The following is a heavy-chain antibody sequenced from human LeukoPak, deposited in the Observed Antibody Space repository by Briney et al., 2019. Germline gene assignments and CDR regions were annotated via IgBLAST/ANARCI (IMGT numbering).Heavy chain of an antibody. CDR3: ARPIDFSVVGAIYY. D-gene: IGHD1-26*01. CDR2: IYYSEST. CDR1: GGSISSSSYY. V-gene: IGHV4-39*01. Sequence: SETLSLTCTVSGGSISSSSYYWGWIRQPPGKGLEWIGSIYYSESTYYNPSLKSRVTISVDTSKNQFSLKLSSVTAADTAVYYCARPIDFSVVGAIYYWGQGTLVTVSS. J-gene: IGHJ4*02.